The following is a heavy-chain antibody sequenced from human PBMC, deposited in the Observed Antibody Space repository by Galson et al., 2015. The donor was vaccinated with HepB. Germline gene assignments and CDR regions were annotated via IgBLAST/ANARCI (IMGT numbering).Heavy chain of an antibody. V-gene: IGHV1-2*02. Sequence: SVKVSCKASGYTFTGYYIHWVRQAPGQGLEWMGWINPKSGDTNYAQTFQGRVTMTRDTSINTAYMDVARLRSDDTAVYYCTRPAGSSYDVTGYPEFNYWGQGTLVTVSS. D-gene: IGHD3-22*01. J-gene: IGHJ4*02. CDR3: TRPAGSSYDVTGYPEFNY. CDR2: INPKSGDT. CDR1: GYTFTGYY.